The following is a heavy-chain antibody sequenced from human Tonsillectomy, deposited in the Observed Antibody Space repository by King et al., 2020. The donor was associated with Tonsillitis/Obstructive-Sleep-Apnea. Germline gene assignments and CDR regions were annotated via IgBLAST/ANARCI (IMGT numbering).Heavy chain of an antibody. CDR2: ISSTTSYT. CDR1: GFTFSDYY. CDR3: ARDRVDETSGWYHPVDY. D-gene: IGHD6-13*01. V-gene: IGHV3-11*05. J-gene: IGHJ4*02. Sequence: QVQLVESGGGLVKPGGSLRLSCAASGFTFSDYYMSWIRQAPGKGLEWVSYISSTTSYTNYAASVKGRFTISRDNAKNSLYLQMNSLRAEDTAVYYCARDRVDETSGWYHPVDYWGQGTLVTVSS.